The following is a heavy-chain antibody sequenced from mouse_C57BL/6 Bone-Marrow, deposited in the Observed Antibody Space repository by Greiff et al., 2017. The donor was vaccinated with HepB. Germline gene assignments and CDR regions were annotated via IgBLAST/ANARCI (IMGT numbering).Heavy chain of an antibody. V-gene: IGHV7-3*01. J-gene: IGHJ3*01. CDR3: ARYSNHFAY. CDR2: IRNKANGYTT. Sequence: EVNLVESGGGLVQPGGSLSLSCAASGFTFTDYYMSWVRQPPGKALEWLGFIRNKANGYTTEYSASVKGRFTISRDNSQSILYLQMNALRAEDSATYYCARYSNHFAYWGQGTLVTVSA. CDR1: GFTFTDYY.